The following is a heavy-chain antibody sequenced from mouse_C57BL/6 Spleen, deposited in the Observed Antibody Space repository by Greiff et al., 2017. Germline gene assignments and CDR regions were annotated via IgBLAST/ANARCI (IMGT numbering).Heavy chain of an antibody. CDR3: ARYNTRYYAMDY. Sequence: VQLQQSGAELVRPGASVKLSCKASGYTFTDYYINWVKQRPGQGLEWIARIYPGSGNTYYNEKFKGKATLTAEKSSSTAYMQLSSLTSEDSAVYFCARYNTRYYAMDYWGQGTSVTVSS. V-gene: IGHV1-76*01. J-gene: IGHJ4*01. D-gene: IGHD1-3*01. CDR1: GYTFTDYY. CDR2: IYPGSGNT.